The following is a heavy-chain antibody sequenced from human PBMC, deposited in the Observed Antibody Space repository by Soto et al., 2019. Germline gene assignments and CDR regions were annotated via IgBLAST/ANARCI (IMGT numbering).Heavy chain of an antibody. Sequence: SETLSLTCTVSGGSISSYYWSWIRQPPGKGLEWIGYICYSGSTNYNPSLKSRVTISVDTSKNQFSLKLSSVTAADTAVYYCARAGGSGSYYNRFGAIDYWGQGTLVTVSS. CDR1: GGSISSYY. CDR2: ICYSGST. D-gene: IGHD3-10*01. J-gene: IGHJ4*02. CDR3: ARAGGSGSYYNRFGAIDY. V-gene: IGHV4-59*01.